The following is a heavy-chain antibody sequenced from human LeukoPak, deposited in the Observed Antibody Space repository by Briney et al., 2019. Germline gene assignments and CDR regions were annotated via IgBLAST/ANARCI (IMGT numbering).Heavy chain of an antibody. D-gene: IGHD2-15*01. CDR3: ARYCRGGSCYPDDWFDP. CDR1: GYTFPSYG. CDR2: ISAYNGNT. J-gene: IGHJ5*02. Sequence: ASVTVSCQASGYTFPSYGISWVRQAPGQGLEWMGLISAYNGNTKYAQKLQGRVTMTTDTSTSTAYMELRSLRSDDTAVYYCARYCRGGSCYPDDWFDPWGQGTLVTVSS. V-gene: IGHV1-18*04.